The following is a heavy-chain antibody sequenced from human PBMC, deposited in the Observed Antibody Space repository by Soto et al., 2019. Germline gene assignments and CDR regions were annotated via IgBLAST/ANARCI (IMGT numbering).Heavy chain of an antibody. CDR1: GGSICSYY. V-gene: IGHV4-59*08. J-gene: IGHJ6*03. D-gene: IGHD3-16*01. CDR3: ASTKYYDYIWGGLNKDYYMDV. CDR2: IYYSGST. Sequence: PSETLSLTCTVSGGSICSYYWSWIRQPPGKGLEWIGYIYYSGSTNYNPSLKSRVTISVDTSKNQFSLKLSSVTAADTAVYYCASTKYYDYIWGGLNKDYYMDVWGKGTTVTVSS.